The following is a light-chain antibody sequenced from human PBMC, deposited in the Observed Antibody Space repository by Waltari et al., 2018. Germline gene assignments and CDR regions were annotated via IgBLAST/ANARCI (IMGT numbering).Light chain of an antibody. J-gene: IGKJ4*01. Sequence: EIVMTQSPVTLSVSPGERATLSCRASQSVSSNLAWYQQKPGQAPRLLIYRASTRATDIPARFSGSGSGTEFTLTISSLQSEDFAVYYCQQYNNWPLTFGGGTKVEIK. CDR2: RAS. CDR3: QQYNNWPLT. CDR1: QSVSSN. V-gene: IGKV3-15*01.